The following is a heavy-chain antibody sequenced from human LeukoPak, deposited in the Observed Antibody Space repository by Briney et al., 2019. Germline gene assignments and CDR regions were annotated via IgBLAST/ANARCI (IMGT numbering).Heavy chain of an antibody. V-gene: IGHV3-53*01. CDR3: ARVVDHDYGDYYLGY. D-gene: IGHD4-17*01. Sequence: GGSLRLSCAASGFTVSSNDMSWVRQAPGKGLECISVIYSGGSTDYADSVKGRLTISRDNSKNTLYLQMNSLRAEDTAVYYCARVVDHDYGDYYLGYWGQGTLVTVSS. CDR1: GFTVSSND. J-gene: IGHJ4*02. CDR2: IYSGGST.